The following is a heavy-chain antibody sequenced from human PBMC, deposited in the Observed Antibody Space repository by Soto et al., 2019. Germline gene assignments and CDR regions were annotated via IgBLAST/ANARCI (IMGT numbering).Heavy chain of an antibody. V-gene: IGHV1-18*01. Sequence: GASVKGSCKASGYSFTTYVISWVRQAPGQGLEWMGWISGYNGDTNNAQKFQDRVTMTIDRSTTTAYLELRSLTSDDTAVYYCSKNGQPPYYFYGMDVWGQGTTVTVSS. D-gene: IGHD2-8*01. J-gene: IGHJ6*01. CDR3: SKNGQPPYYFYGMDV. CDR2: ISGYNGDT. CDR1: GYSFTTYV.